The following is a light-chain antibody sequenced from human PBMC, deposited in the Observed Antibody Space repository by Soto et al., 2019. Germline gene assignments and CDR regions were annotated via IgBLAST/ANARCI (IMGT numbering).Light chain of an antibody. J-gene: IGKJ3*01. V-gene: IGKV3-20*01. CDR1: QRISSVY. CDR2: GAS. Sequence: DIVLTQSPGNLSLTPGEGATLFCRASQRISSVYLAWYQQKPGQAPRLLIYGASFRATGIPDRFSGSGSGTDFTPTISRLEPEDFAVYYCQQYGRSPPGFTFGPGTTVDMK. CDR3: QQYGRSPPGFT.